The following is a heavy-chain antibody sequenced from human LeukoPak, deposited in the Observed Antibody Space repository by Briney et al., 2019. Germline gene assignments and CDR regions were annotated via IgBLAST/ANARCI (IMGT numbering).Heavy chain of an antibody. J-gene: IGHJ4*02. CDR1: AFTFSNYD. CDR2: ITVTGDT. CDR3: AKVPVWQQLVDY. D-gene: IGHD6-13*01. V-gene: IGHV3-23*01. Sequence: GGCLRLSCAASAFTFSNYDMTWVRQAPGKGLEWVSGITVTGDTYYADSLKGRFTISRDNSRNTLYLQMNSLRADDTAVYYCAKVPVWQQLVDYWGQGTLVTVSS.